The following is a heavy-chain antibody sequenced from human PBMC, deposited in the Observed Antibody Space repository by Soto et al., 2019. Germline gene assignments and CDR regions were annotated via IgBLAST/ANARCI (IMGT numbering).Heavy chain of an antibody. CDR2: IIPIFGTA. CDR3: ARGAYCGGDCYSGAVDI. CDR1: GGTFSSYA. V-gene: IGHV1-69*12. D-gene: IGHD2-21*01. J-gene: IGHJ3*02. Sequence: QVQLVQSGAEVKKPGSSVKVSCKASGGTFSSYAISWVRQAPGQGLEWMGGIIPIFGTANYAQKFQGRVTITADEATSTAYMERSSLRSEDTAVYYCARGAYCGGDCYSGAVDIWGQGTMVTVSS.